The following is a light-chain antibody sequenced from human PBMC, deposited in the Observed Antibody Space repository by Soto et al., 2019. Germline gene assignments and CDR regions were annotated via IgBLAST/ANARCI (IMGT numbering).Light chain of an antibody. J-gene: IGLJ1*01. Sequence: QSVLTHIHSVSGTPGHRVTISCSGGSSNIGSNSVHWYQQLPGSAPKLLIYNINERPSGVPDRFSGSKSGTSASLAISGLQSEDEAEYYCAAYDDSLDGQVFGTGTKVTVL. CDR2: NIN. V-gene: IGLV1-44*01. CDR1: SSNIGSNS. CDR3: AAYDDSLDGQV.